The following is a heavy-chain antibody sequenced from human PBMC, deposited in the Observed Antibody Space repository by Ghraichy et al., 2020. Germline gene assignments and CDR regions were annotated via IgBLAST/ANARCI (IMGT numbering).Heavy chain of an antibody. CDR1: GFTFSSYS. D-gene: IGHD6-13*01. Sequence: GSLRLSCAASGFTFSSYSMNWVRQAPGKGLEWVSYISSSSSTIYYADSVKGRFTISRDNAKNSLYLQMNSLRDEDTAVYYCARDEIAAASKDAFDIWGQGTMVTVSS. V-gene: IGHV3-48*02. CDR3: ARDEIAAASKDAFDI. J-gene: IGHJ3*02. CDR2: ISSSSSTI.